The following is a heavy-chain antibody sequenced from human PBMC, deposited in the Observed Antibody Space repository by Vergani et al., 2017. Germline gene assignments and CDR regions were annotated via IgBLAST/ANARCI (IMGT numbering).Heavy chain of an antibody. CDR2: ISGSGGST. CDR3: AREPRYCSSTSCSLSGIFNY. CDR1: GFTFSSYA. D-gene: IGHD2-2*01. V-gene: IGHV3-23*04. Sequence: EVQLVESGGGLVQPGGSLRLSCAASGFTFSSYAMSWVRQAPGKGLEWVSAISGSGGSTYYADSVKGRFTISRDNAKNSLYLQMNSLRAEDTAVYYCAREPRYCSSTSCSLSGIFNYWGQGTLVTVSS. J-gene: IGHJ4*02.